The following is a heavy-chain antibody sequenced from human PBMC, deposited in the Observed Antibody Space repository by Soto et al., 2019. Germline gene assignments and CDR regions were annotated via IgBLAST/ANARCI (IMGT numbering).Heavy chain of an antibody. CDR2: IYSGGST. J-gene: IGHJ6*02. D-gene: IGHD6-6*01. CDR1: GVTVSSNY. CDR3: GYSSSSGAGYYYGMDV. V-gene: IGHV3-53*01. Sequence: GGPLRLSCSASGVTVSSNYMSWVRQAPGKGLEWVSVIYSGGSTYYADSVKGRFTISRDNSKNTLYLQMNSLRAEDTAVYYCGYSSSSGAGYYYGMDVWGQGTTVTVSS.